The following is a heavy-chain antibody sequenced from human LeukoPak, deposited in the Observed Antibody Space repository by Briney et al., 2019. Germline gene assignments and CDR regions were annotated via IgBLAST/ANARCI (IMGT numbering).Heavy chain of an antibody. D-gene: IGHD6-13*01. CDR2: TYYRSKWYN. V-gene: IGHV6-1*01. Sequence: SQTLSLTCALSGDSVSSNSAAWNWIRQSPSRGLEWLGRTYYRSKWYNDYAVSVKSRITINPATSKNQFSLQLNSVTPEDTAVYYCARNFDSSSWYGRGYFDLWGRGTLVTVSS. CDR3: ARNFDSSSWYGRGYFDL. CDR1: GDSVSSNSAA. J-gene: IGHJ2*01.